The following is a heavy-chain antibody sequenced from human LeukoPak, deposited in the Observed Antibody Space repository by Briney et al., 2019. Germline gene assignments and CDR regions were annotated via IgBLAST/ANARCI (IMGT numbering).Heavy chain of an antibody. J-gene: IGHJ4*02. V-gene: IGHV4-59*01. CDR2: IFSSGST. D-gene: IGHD3-16*01. CDR1: GGSISNYY. CDR3: ARVNLGGGAQIDY. Sequence: SETLSLTCAVSGGSISNYYWTWIRQPPGKELEWIGNIFSSGSTNYNPFLKSRVIISIDTSRNHFSLRLSSVTAADTAVYYCARVNLGGGAQIDYWVQGTLVTVSS.